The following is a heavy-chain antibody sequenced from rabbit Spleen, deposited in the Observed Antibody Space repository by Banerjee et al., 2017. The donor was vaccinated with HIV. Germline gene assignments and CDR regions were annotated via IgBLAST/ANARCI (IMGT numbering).Heavy chain of an antibody. D-gene: IGHD4-1*01. CDR3: AREGGIVVAGAFDL. J-gene: IGHJ4*01. Sequence: QEQLVESGGGLVQPGGSLKLSCKASGFDFSVYGLSWVRQAPGKGLEWIGCIYGISETTYYASWVNGRFTISSDNAQNNVDLQLNSLTAADTATYFCAREGGIVVAGAFDLWGPGTLVTVS. CDR1: GFDFSVYG. V-gene: IGHV1S47*01. CDR2: IYGISETT.